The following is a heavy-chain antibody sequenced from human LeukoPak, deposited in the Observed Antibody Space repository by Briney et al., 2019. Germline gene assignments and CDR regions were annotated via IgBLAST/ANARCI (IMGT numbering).Heavy chain of an antibody. Sequence: GGSLRLSCAASGFTFSYYWMTWVRQAPGKGLEWVADIKQDGSEKLYVNSVRGRFTISRDNAKMSLFLQMNSLRAEDTAVYYYARDNRVVHGVYYIDVWGKGTTVTVS. J-gene: IGHJ6*03. CDR1: GFTFSYYW. V-gene: IGHV3-7*03. CDR3: ARDNRVVHGVYYIDV. CDR2: IKQDGSEK. D-gene: IGHD3-3*01.